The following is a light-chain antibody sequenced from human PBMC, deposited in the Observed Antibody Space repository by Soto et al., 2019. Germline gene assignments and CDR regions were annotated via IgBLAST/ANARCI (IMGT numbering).Light chain of an antibody. CDR2: WAS. Sequence: DAVMTQSPDSLAASLGERATINCKSSQSVLYSSNNKNYLAWYQQKPGQPPKLLIYWASTRESGVPDRFSGSGSGTDFTLPISSLQAEDVAVYYCQQYLHTPRTFGQGTKVEIK. J-gene: IGKJ1*01. CDR3: QQYLHTPRT. CDR1: QSVLYSSNNKNY. V-gene: IGKV4-1*01.